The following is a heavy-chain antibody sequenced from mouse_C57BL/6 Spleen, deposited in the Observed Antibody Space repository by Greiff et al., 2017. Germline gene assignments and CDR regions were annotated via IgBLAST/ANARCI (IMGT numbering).Heavy chain of an antibody. CDR1: GFTFSNYW. J-gene: IGHJ4*01. D-gene: IGHD1-1*01. Sequence: EVMLVESGGGLVQPGGSMKLSCVASGFTFSNYWMNWVRQSPEKGLEWVAQIRLKSDNYATHYAESVKGRFTISRYDSKSSVYLQMNTLRAEDTGIYYCTGEITTVVAEGYAMDYWGQGTSVTVSS. CDR2: IRLKSDNYAT. V-gene: IGHV6-3*01. CDR3: TGEITTVVAEGYAMDY.